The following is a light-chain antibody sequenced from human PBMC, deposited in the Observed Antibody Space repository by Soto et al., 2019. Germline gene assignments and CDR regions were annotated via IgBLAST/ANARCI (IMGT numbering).Light chain of an antibody. Sequence: EIVLTQSPGTLALSPGERAALSCRASESVSSTFLAWYQQKPGQAPRLLIYGASSRATDVPHRFSGSGSGTDFTLTISRLEPEDFAVYYCQQYGSSPQTFGQGTKMDIK. V-gene: IGKV3-20*01. CDR2: GAS. CDR3: QQYGSSPQT. CDR1: ESVSSTF. J-gene: IGKJ1*01.